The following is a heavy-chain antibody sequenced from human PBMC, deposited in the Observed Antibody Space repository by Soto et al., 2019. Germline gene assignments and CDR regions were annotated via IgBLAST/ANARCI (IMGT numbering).Heavy chain of an antibody. CDR2: ISSSSSTI. CDR1: GFTFSSYS. CDR3: ARGNVDIVATIKAPRGYYYYMDV. D-gene: IGHD5-12*01. J-gene: IGHJ6*03. Sequence: PGGSLRLSCAASGFTFSSYSMNWVRQAPGKGLEWVSYISSSSSTIYYADSVKGRFTISRDNAKNSLYLQMNSLRAEDTAVYYCARGNVDIVATIKAPRGYYYYMDVWGKGTTVTVSS. V-gene: IGHV3-48*01.